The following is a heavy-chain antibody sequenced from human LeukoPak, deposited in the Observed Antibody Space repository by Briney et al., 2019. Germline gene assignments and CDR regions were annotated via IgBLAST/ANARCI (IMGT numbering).Heavy chain of an antibody. CDR2: IYTSGST. Sequence: PSETLSLTRTVFRGSISSYHWNWIRQPAGKGLEWIGRIYTSGSTTCNPSLKSRVTISVDKSKNQFSLKLRSVTAADTAVYYCAREGDYYFDYWGQGTLVTVSS. CDR1: RGSISSYH. D-gene: IGHD2-21*02. J-gene: IGHJ4*02. CDR3: AREGDYYFDY. V-gene: IGHV4-4*07.